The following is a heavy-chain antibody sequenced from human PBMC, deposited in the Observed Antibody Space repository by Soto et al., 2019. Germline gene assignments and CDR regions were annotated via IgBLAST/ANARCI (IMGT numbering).Heavy chain of an antibody. CDR2: ISTTGGNT. V-gene: IGHV3-23*01. CDR3: VRRSASRASQLQWLDY. J-gene: IGHJ5*01. D-gene: IGHD2-2*01. CDR1: GFTVYSSA. Sequence: GGSLSLSCAASGFTVYSSAMSWVRRAPGKGLEWVSAISTTGGNTLYADSVKGRFTISRDNSKNTLFLQSSGLNGEDTAVYYCVRRSASRASQLQWLDYLGQGTLVNVSS.